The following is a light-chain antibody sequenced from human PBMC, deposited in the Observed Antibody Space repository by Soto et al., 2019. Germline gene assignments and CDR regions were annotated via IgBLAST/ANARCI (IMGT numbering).Light chain of an antibody. J-gene: IGLJ3*02. CDR1: SSDVGSYNF. Sequence: QSVLTQPASVSGSPGQSITISCTGTSSDVGSYNFVSWYQQHPGKAPKLMIYEGSKRPSGVSNRFSGSKSGNTASLTISGLXAXXXXDYYCCSYAGSSTWVFGGGTKLTV. CDR2: EGS. CDR3: CSYAGSSTWV. V-gene: IGLV2-23*01.